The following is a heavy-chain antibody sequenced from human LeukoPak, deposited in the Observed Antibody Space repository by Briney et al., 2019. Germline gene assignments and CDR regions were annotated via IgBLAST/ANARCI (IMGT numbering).Heavy chain of an antibody. J-gene: IGHJ6*02. D-gene: IGHD3-9*01. Sequence: ASVKVSCKASGYTFTSYGISWVRQAPGQGLEWMGWISAYNGNTNYAQKLQGRVTMTTDTSTSTAYMELRSLRSDDTAVYYCARGSPVLRYFDWLDYYYGMGVWGQGTTVTVSS. CDR2: ISAYNGNT. CDR1: GYTFTSYG. V-gene: IGHV1-18*01. CDR3: ARGSPVLRYFDWLDYYYGMGV.